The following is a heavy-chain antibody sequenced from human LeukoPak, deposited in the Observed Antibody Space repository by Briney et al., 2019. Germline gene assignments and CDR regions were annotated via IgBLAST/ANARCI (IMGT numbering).Heavy chain of an antibody. Sequence: GGSLRLSCAASGFTFTSSAMHWFRQASGKGLEWVSSASGSAGTTYYADSVKGRFTISRDNARNTLFLQMNSLRAEDTAVYYCAKSQAALFEYYDSSNYLDPWGQGTLVTVSS. V-gene: IGHV3-23*01. J-gene: IGHJ5*02. CDR1: GFTFTSSA. CDR3: AKSQAALFEYYDSSNYLDP. D-gene: IGHD3-22*01. CDR2: ASGSAGTT.